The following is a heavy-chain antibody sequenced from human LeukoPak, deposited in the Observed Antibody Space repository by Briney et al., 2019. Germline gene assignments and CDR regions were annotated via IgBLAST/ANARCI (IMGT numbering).Heavy chain of an antibody. V-gene: IGHV3-9*01. CDR2: ISWNSGSI. J-gene: IGHJ4*02. CDR1: GFTFDDYA. D-gene: IGHD4-23*01. CDR3: ARRAGGYSHPYDY. Sequence: GGSLILSCAASGFTFDDYAMHWVRQAPGKGLEWVSGISWNSGSIGYADSVKGRFTISRDNAKNSLYLQMNSLRAEDTALYYCARRAGGYSHPYDYWGQGILVTVSS.